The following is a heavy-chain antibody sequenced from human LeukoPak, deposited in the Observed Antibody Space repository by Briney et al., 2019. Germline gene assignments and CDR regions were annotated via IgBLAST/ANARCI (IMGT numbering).Heavy chain of an antibody. D-gene: IGHD3-10*01. CDR1: GGSISSYY. Sequence: PSETLSLTCTVSGGSISSYYWSWIRQPPGKGLEWIGYIYYSGSTNYNPSLKSRVTISVDTSKNQFSLKLSSVTAADTAVYYCARVAGSGSYYWFDPWGQGTLVTVSS. J-gene: IGHJ5*02. V-gene: IGHV4-59*01. CDR2: IYYSGST. CDR3: ARVAGSGSYYWFDP.